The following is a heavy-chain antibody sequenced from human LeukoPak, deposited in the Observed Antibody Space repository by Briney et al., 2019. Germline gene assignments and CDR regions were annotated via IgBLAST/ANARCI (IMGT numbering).Heavy chain of an antibody. Sequence: SETLSLTCTVSGGSISSYYWSWIRQPPGKGLEWIGYIYYSGRTNYNPSLKSRVTISVDTSKNQFSLKLSSVTAADTAVYYCARWNSYDYVWGSYRYDYWGQGTLVTVSS. D-gene: IGHD3-16*02. CDR1: GGSISSYY. CDR2: IYYSGRT. V-gene: IGHV4-59*01. CDR3: ARWNSYDYVWGSYRYDY. J-gene: IGHJ4*02.